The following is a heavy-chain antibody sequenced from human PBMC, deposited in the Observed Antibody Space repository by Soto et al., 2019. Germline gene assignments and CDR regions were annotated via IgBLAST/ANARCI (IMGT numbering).Heavy chain of an antibody. Sequence: QVQLVESGGGVVQPGRSLGLSCVASGFTFSSNGMHWVRQAPGKGLEWVAVISYDGSSKFYADSVKGRFTISRDNSKNALYLQMNILGSEDTAVYYCAKLLYRSGTDVVDIWGQGTMVTVSS. D-gene: IGHD6-19*01. CDR1: GFTFSSNG. V-gene: IGHV3-30*18. J-gene: IGHJ3*02. CDR3: AKLLYRSGTDVVDI. CDR2: ISYDGSSK.